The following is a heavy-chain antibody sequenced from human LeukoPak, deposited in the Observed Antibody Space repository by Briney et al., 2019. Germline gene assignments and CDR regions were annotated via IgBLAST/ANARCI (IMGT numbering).Heavy chain of an antibody. CDR1: GFTFSSYS. J-gene: IGHJ4*02. V-gene: IGHV3-21*01. D-gene: IGHD2-2*01. CDR3: ARDPIVVVPAAMLDY. CDR2: ISSSSSYI. Sequence: PGGSLRLSCAASGFTFSSYSMNWVRQAPGKGLEWVSSISSSSSYIYYADSVKGRFTISRDNAKNSLYLQMNSLRAEDTAVYYCARDPIVVVPAAMLDYWGQGTLVTVSS.